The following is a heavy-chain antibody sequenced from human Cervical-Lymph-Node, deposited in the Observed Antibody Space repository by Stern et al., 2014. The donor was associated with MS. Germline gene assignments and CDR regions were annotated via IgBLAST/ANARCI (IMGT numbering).Heavy chain of an antibody. CDR3: ARHVQGFDY. Sequence: EVPLVESGAEVKKPGESLQISCKLSGYSFTIYYIAWVRQMPGKGLEWMGVIYPYDSDTTYSPSFQGQVTISADKSITTAYLQWSSLRASDTAMYYCARHVQGFDYWGQGTLVTVSS. CDR2: IYPYDSDT. J-gene: IGHJ4*02. V-gene: IGHV5-51*01. CDR1: GYSFTIYY.